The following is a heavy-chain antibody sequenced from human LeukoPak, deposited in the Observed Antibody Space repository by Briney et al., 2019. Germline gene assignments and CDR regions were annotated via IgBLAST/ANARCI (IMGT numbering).Heavy chain of an antibody. J-gene: IGHJ4*02. Sequence: ASVKVSCKASGYTFSNYDIGWVRQAPGQGLEWLGWINPNSGGTDYAQKFQGRVTMTRDTSISTAYMELSRLRSDDTAVYYCARVRDGYKLNFDYWGQGTLVTVSS. CDR1: GYTFSNYD. CDR3: ARVRDGYKLNFDY. CDR2: INPNSGGT. D-gene: IGHD5-24*01. V-gene: IGHV1-2*02.